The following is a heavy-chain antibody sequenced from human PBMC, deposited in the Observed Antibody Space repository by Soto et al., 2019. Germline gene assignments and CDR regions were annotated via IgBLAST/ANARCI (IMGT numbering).Heavy chain of an antibody. CDR1: GFTFSSYW. CDR2: IKQDGSEK. Sequence: EVQLVESGGGLVQPGGSLRLSCAASGFTFSSYWRSWVRQAPGKGLEWVANIKQDGSEKYYVDSVKGRFTIARDNAKNSLYLQMNSLRAEDTAVYYCARRITFGVPYYMDGWGKGTTVTVSS. J-gene: IGHJ6*03. D-gene: IGHD3-16*01. CDR3: ARRITFGVPYYMDG. V-gene: IGHV3-7*01.